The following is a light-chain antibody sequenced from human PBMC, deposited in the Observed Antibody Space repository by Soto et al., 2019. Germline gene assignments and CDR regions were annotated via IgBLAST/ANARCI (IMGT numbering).Light chain of an antibody. V-gene: IGKV3-15*01. J-gene: IGKJ2*01. CDR1: QSLTNN. CDR3: QQYNHWTYMYT. Sequence: EIVLTQSPATLSVSPGQSATLSCRTSQSLTNNLAWYQQRPGQAPRLLIYSASTRATGIPARFSGSGSGGEXXXXIXNLXSXYXAVYYCQQYNHWTYMYTFGQGTMLELK. CDR2: SAS.